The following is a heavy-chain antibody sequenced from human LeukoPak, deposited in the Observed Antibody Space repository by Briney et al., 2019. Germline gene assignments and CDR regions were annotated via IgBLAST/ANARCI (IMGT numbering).Heavy chain of an antibody. V-gene: IGHV3-20*01. CDR3: ARVYSDRSRWLGDFDP. CDR2: INWNGGST. Sequence: GGSLRLSCAASGFTFDDYGMSWVRQAPGKGLEWVSGINWNGGSTGYADSVKGRFTISRDNAKNSLYLQMNSLRVVDTALYHCARVYSDRSRWLGDFDPWGQGTLVTVSS. J-gene: IGHJ5*02. CDR1: GFTFDDYG. D-gene: IGHD3-10*01.